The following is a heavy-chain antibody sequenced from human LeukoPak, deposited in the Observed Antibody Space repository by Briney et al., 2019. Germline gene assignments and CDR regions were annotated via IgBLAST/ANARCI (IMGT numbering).Heavy chain of an antibody. Sequence: ASVKVSCKASGGTFSSYAISWVRQAPGQGLEWMGMINPSGDSTSFAQRFQGRVTMTRDSSTSTVYMELNSLRSEDTAVYYWARKGVHIVVVTATRGAFDIWGQGTMVTASS. CDR1: GGTFSSYA. V-gene: IGHV1-46*01. J-gene: IGHJ3*02. CDR2: INPSGDST. D-gene: IGHD2-21*02. CDR3: ARKGVHIVVVTATRGAFDI.